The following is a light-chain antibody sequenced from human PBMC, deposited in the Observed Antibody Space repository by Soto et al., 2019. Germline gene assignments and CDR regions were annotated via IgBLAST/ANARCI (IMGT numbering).Light chain of an antibody. CDR2: GAS. CDR1: QSVSRY. V-gene: IGKV3-20*01. CDR3: QQYGSSPT. J-gene: IGKJ5*01. Sequence: EIVLTQSPATLSLSPGERATLSCRASQSVSRYLAWYQPKPGKAPRLLIYGASSRATGIPDRLSGSGSGTDFTLSIRRLEPEDFAVYYCQQYGSSPTFGQGTRLEIK.